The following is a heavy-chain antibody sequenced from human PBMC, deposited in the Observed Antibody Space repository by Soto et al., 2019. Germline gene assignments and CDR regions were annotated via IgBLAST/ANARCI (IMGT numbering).Heavy chain of an antibody. D-gene: IGHD6-19*01. Sequence: QVQLQESGPGLVKPSESLSLTCTVSGGSITTYYWSWIRQPPGKGLEWIGCISYSGTTNYNPSLKSRVTISVATSKNQFSLRLSSMNAADTAVYYCARGRQWLDSSWFDPWGQGTLVTVSS. V-gene: IGHV4-59*01. J-gene: IGHJ5*02. CDR2: ISYSGTT. CDR1: GGSITTYY. CDR3: ARGRQWLDSSWFDP.